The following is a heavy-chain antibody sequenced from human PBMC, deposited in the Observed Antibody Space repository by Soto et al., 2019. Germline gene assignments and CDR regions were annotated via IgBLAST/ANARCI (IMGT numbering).Heavy chain of an antibody. J-gene: IGHJ4*02. CDR1: GGSFSGYY. Sequence: SETLSLTCVVYGGSFSGYYWSWIRQPPGKGLEWIGEINHSGSTDYNPSLKSRVTISVDTSKNQISLKLSSVTAADTAVYYCARGGGDYGGDYFDYWGQGTLVTVSS. CDR3: ARGGGDYGGDYFDY. CDR2: INHSGST. V-gene: IGHV4-34*01. D-gene: IGHD2-21*02.